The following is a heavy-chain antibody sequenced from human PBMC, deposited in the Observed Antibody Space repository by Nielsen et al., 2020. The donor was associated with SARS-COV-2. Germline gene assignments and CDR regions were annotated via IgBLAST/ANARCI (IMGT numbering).Heavy chain of an antibody. J-gene: IGHJ6*02. V-gene: IGHV3-23*03. CDR1: GFTFSSHV. CDR2: IYSGVSST. Sequence: GESLKISCAASGFTFSSHVMSWVRPAPGKGTEWVSVIYSGVSSTYYADSVKGRFTNSRDNSKNTLYLQMNSLRAEDTAVYYCAKEESGGWYDYYYYYGMDVWGQGTTVNVSS. D-gene: IGHD6-19*01. CDR3: AKEESGGWYDYYYYYGMDV.